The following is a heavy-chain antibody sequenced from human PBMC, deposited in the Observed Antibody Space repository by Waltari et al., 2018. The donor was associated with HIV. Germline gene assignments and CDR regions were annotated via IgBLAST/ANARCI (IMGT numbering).Heavy chain of an antibody. V-gene: IGHV1-24*01. CDR3: VTLYKQSPLYSNF. J-gene: IGHJ1*01. CDR1: GYLLSDLS. D-gene: IGHD2-15*01. Sequence: QVHLIQSAFDMKRPGASVTIACMVSGYLLSDLSMQWVRQGPGHRLELMGCFDPTNVKPLYSPRFWGRVSLAEDTSEDTAYLELNRLTSDDTAVYYCVTLYKQSPLYSNFWGQRTLVTVSP. CDR2: FDPTNVKP.